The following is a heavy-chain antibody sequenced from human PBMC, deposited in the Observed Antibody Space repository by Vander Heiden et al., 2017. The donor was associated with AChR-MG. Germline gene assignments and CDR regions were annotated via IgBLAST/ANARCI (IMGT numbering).Heavy chain of an antibody. Sequence: EVQLVESGGGLVQPGRSLRLSCAASGFHFADYAMHWVRQAPGKCLEGVSGISWNSGSIGYADSVKGRFTISRDNAKNSLYLQMNSLRAEDTALYYCAKKVDYGDYEGGWFDPWGQGTLVTVSS. CDR1: GFHFADYA. J-gene: IGHJ5*02. CDR2: ISWNSGSI. V-gene: IGHV3-9*01. D-gene: IGHD4-17*01. CDR3: AKKVDYGDYEGGWFDP.